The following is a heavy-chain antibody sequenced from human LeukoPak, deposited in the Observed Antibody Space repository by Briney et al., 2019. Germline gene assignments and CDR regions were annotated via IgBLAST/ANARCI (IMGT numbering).Heavy chain of an antibody. CDR3: ARGFMVRE. J-gene: IGHJ4*02. CDR2: INHSGST. Sequence: PSETLSLTCAVYGGSFSGYYWSWTRQPPGKGLEWIGEINHSGSTNYNPSLKSRVTISVDTSKNQFSLKLSSVTAADTAVYYCARGFMVREWGQGTLVTVSS. D-gene: IGHD3-10*01. CDR1: GGSFSGYY. V-gene: IGHV4-34*01.